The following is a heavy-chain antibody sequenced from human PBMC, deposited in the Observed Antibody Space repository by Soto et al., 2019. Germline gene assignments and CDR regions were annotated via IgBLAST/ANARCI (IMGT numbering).Heavy chain of an antibody. CDR1: GFTVSNNY. CDR2: MYSGGTT. J-gene: IGHJ4*02. CDR3: ARNGWGMATVGM. D-gene: IGHD4-4*01. Sequence: EVHLVESGGGLVQPGGSLRLSCAASGFTVSNNYMIWFRLPPGKGLEWVSLMYSGGTTYYADSVKGRFTISRDNSKNTLYLQMNSLRVEDTAVYYCARNGWGMATVGMWGPGTLVTVSS. V-gene: IGHV3-53*01.